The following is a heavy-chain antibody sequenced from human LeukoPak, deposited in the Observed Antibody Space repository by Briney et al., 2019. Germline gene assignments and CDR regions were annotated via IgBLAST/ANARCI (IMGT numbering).Heavy chain of an antibody. CDR2: IYYSGST. V-gene: IGHV4-59*01. Sequence: PSETLSLTCTVSGYSISSYYWSWIRQPPGKGLEWIGYIYYSGSTNYNPSLKSRVTISVDTSKNQFSLKLSSVTAADTAVYYCARVLRNWYFDLWGRGTLVTVSS. CDR3: ARVLRNWYFDL. J-gene: IGHJ2*01. D-gene: IGHD5/OR15-5a*01. CDR1: GYSISSYY.